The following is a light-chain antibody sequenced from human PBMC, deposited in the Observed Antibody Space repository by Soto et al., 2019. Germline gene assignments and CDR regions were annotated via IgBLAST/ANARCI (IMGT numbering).Light chain of an antibody. Sequence: QSVLTQPASVSDSPGQSVTISCTGTSSDVGGSNFVSWYQQHPGKPPKLIVYDVTNRPSGVSDRFSGSKSGNTASLIISRLQTEDEADYYCVSYASRTSYVFGTGTKLTVL. CDR1: SSDVGGSNF. J-gene: IGLJ1*01. CDR3: VSYASRTSYV. V-gene: IGLV2-14*03. CDR2: DVT.